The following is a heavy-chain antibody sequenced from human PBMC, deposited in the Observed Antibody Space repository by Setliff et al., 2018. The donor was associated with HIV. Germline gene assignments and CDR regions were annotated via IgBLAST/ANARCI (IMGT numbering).Heavy chain of an antibody. Sequence: GGSLRLSCAASGFTFSSYGMHWVRQAPGKGLEWVSFILHDGSDKDCSDSVKGRFTISRDDSKNTLYLQMNSLRTEDTAVYYCTKNLYTSRWSPLDYWGQGTLVTVSS. CDR2: ILHDGSDK. J-gene: IGHJ4*02. V-gene: IGHV3-30*02. D-gene: IGHD2-8*01. CDR1: GFTFSSYG. CDR3: TKNLYTSRWSPLDY.